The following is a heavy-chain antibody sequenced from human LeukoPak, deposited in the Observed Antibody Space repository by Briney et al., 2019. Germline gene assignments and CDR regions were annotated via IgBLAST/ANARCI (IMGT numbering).Heavy chain of an antibody. CDR2: INHSGST. V-gene: IGHV4-34*01. Sequence: SETLSLTCAVYGGSFSGYYWSWIRQPPGKGLEWIGEINHSGSTNYNPSLKSRVTISVDTSKNQFPLKLSSVTAADTAVYYCARLPGYSYGRKAEYFQHWGQGTLVTVSS. J-gene: IGHJ1*01. CDR3: ARLPGYSYGRKAEYFQH. CDR1: GGSFSGYY. D-gene: IGHD5-18*01.